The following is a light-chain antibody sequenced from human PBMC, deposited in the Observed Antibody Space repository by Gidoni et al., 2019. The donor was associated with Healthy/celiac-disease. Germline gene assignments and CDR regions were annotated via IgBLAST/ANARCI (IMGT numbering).Light chain of an antibody. V-gene: IGKV4-1*01. CDR3: QQYYSTPQT. J-gene: IGKJ3*01. CDR1: QSVLYSSNNKNY. Sequence: DIVMTQSPDSLDVSLGERATINCKSSQSVLYSSNNKNYLAWYQQKPGQPPKLLIYWASTRESGVPDRFSGSGSGTDFTLTISSLQAEDVAVYYCQQYYSTPQTFGPGTKVDIK. CDR2: WAS.